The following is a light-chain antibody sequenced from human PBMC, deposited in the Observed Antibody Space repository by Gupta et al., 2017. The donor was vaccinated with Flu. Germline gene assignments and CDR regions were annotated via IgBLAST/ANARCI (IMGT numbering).Light chain of an antibody. V-gene: IGLV3-21*02. Sequence: SYVLTQPPSVSVAPGQTARITCGGNNIGGESVHWYQQRPGQAPVLVVSADTDRPSGIPERFSGSNSGNTATLTISRVEAGDEADYYCQVWDSSSDHVVFGGGTKLTVL. CDR2: ADT. CDR1: NIGGES. J-gene: IGLJ2*01. CDR3: QVWDSSSDHVV.